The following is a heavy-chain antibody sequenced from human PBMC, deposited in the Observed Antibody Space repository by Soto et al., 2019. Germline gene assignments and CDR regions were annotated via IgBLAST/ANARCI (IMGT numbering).Heavy chain of an antibody. Sequence: QVQLVQSGAEVQKPGSSVKVSCKASGGTFSSYAISWVRQAPGQGLEWMGGIIPIFGTANYAQKFQGRVTITADESTSTAYMELSSLRSEDTAVYYCAREYCSGGSCQMGTYYFDYWGQGTLVTVSS. J-gene: IGHJ4*02. CDR2: IIPIFGTA. D-gene: IGHD2-15*01. CDR1: GGTFSSYA. V-gene: IGHV1-69*01. CDR3: AREYCSGGSCQMGTYYFDY.